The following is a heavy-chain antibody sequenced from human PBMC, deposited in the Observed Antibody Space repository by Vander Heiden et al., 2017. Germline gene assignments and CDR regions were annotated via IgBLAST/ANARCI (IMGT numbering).Heavy chain of an antibody. CDR2: ISHSGNNK. Sequence: QVQLVESRGGVVQPGMSLNPSCAASGFPFHSYPMHWVRQAPGKGLEWVALISHSGNNKYYADSVKGRFTISRDNSKNTLYLQMNSLRADDTATYYCARVVDYFSYYFDHWGQGTLVTVSS. CDR1: GFPFHSYP. V-gene: IGHV3-30-3*01. J-gene: IGHJ4*02. D-gene: IGHD2-21*01. CDR3: ARVVDYFSYYFDH.